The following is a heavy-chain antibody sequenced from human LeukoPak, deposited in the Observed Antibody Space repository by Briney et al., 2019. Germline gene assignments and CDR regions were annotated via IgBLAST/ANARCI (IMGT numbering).Heavy chain of an antibody. D-gene: IGHD4-17*01. CDR3: ARGLRRATVTRYFDY. CDR2: IYYSGGT. CDR1: GGSISSSSYY. J-gene: IGHJ4*02. V-gene: IGHV4-39*07. Sequence: PSETLSLTCTVSGGSISSSSYYWGWIRQPPGKGLEWIGSIYYSGGTNYNPSLKSRVTISVDTSKNQFSLKLSSVTAADTAVYYCARGLRRATVTRYFDYWGQGTLVTVSS.